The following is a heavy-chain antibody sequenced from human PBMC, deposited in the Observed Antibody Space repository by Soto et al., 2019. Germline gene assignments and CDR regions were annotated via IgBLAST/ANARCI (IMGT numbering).Heavy chain of an antibody. CDR2: IRQDGGET. CDR1: GFIFRNYW. J-gene: IGHJ4*02. Sequence: EVQLVESGGGLVQPGGSLRLSCAVSGFIFRNYWMAWARQAPGKGLQWVAVIRQDGGETYYVDSVRGRFTVSRDNAQNLLYLQMNSLRAGDTAVYYCTRDWDYWGQGTLVTVSA. CDR3: TRDWDY. V-gene: IGHV3-7*01.